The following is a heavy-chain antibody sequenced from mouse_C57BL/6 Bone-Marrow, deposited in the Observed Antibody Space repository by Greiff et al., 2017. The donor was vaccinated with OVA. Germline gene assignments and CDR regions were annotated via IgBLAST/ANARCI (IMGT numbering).Heavy chain of an antibody. D-gene: IGHD2-4*01. V-gene: IGHV2-6*01. CDR3: ASRLRNDYDAYYAMDY. CDR2: IWGVGST. CDR1: GFSLTSYG. J-gene: IGHJ4*01. Sequence: VQVVESGPGLVAPSQSLSITCTVSGFSLTSYGVDWVRQSPGKGLEWLGVIWGVGSTNYNSALKSRLSISKDNSKSQVFLKMNSLQTDDTAMYYCASRLRNDYDAYYAMDYWGQGTSVTVSS.